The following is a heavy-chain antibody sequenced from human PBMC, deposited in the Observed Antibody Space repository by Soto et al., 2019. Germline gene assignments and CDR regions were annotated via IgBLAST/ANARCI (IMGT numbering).Heavy chain of an antibody. V-gene: IGHV3-74*01. CDR3: TRGDAYYFVY. CDR2: INTDGSST. D-gene: IGHD3-16*01. CDR1: GFTFSSYW. J-gene: IGHJ4*02. Sequence: EVQLVESGGGLVQPGGSLRLSCAASGFTFSSYWMHWVRQAPGKGLVWVSRINTDGSSTTYADSVKGRFTIPRDNAKNTLYLHMNILRPEDTAVYYCTRGDAYYFVYWGQGTLVTVSS.